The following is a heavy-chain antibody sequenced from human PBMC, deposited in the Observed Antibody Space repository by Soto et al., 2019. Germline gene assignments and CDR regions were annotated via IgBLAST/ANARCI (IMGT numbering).Heavy chain of an antibody. CDR2: MTASGGTT. V-gene: IGHV3-23*01. CDR3: AKCMQAYWNYDAHHM. Sequence: GESLKISCAASGFTFSSYSMTWVRQAPGKGLEWVAHMTASGGTTYYADSVKGRFTISRDTSRNTLYLQMNSLRAEDTALYYCAKCMQAYWNYDAHHMWGQGTMVTVSS. J-gene: IGHJ3*02. CDR1: GFTFSSYS. D-gene: IGHD2-21*01.